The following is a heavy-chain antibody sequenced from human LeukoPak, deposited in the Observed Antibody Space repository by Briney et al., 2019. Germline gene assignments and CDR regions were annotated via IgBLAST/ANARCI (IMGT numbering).Heavy chain of an antibody. CDR1: GYTFSDYY. Sequence: GGSLRLSCAASGYTFSDYYMSWIRQAPGKGLEWVSYISSSSSYTNYADSVKGRFTISRDNAKNSLYLQMNSLRAEDTAVYYCARAVLAAAGTCWFDPWGQGTLVTVSS. J-gene: IGHJ5*02. CDR2: ISSSSSYT. CDR3: ARAVLAAAGTCWFDP. V-gene: IGHV3-11*05. D-gene: IGHD6-13*01.